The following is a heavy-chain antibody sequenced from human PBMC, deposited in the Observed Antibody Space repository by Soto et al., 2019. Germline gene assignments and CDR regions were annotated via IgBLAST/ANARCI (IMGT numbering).Heavy chain of an antibody. J-gene: IGHJ3*02. CDR2: INPNSGGT. CDR1: GYTFTGYY. CDR3: AREITGTRDAFDI. D-gene: IGHD1-7*01. Sequence: ASVKVSCKASGYTFTGYYMHWVRQAPGQGLEWMGWINPNSGGTNYAQKFQGWVTMTRDTSISTAYMELSRLRSDDTAVYYCAREITGTRDAFDIWGQGTMVTVS. V-gene: IGHV1-2*04.